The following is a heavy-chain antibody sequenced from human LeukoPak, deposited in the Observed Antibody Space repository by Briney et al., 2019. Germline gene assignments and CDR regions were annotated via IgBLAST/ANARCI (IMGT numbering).Heavy chain of an antibody. CDR3: ARLGYCSGGSCFGFDY. D-gene: IGHD2-15*01. CDR2: TYYSGST. Sequence: SETLSLTCTVSGGSISSYYWSWIRQPPGKGLEWIGYTYYSGSTNYNPSLKSRVTISVDTSKNQFSLKLSSVTAADTAVYYCARLGYCSGGSCFGFDYWGQGTLVTVSS. J-gene: IGHJ4*02. CDR1: GGSISSYY. V-gene: IGHV4-59*08.